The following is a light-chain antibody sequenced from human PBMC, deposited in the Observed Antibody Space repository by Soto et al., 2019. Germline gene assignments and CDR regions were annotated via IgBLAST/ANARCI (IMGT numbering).Light chain of an antibody. CDR3: QKDGSAPLT. CDR2: GAS. CDR1: QSVSSSY. Sequence: EIVLTQSPGTLSLSPGERATLSCRASQSVSSSYLAWYQQTPGQAPRLLIYGASSRATGIPDRFSGSGSGTDFTVTINRLEPEDVAVYYCQKDGSAPLTFGGGTKVEIK. V-gene: IGKV3-20*01. J-gene: IGKJ4*01.